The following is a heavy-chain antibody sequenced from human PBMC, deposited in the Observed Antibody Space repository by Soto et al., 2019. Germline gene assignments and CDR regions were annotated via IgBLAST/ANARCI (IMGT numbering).Heavy chain of an antibody. CDR3: ARGKQPGSFGSGGNWFDP. V-gene: IGHV1-18*01. CDR1: GYTFTKHY. Sequence: GASVKVSCKTSGYTFTKHYISWVRQAPGQGLEWMGWISAYNGNTYYAQKFQGRVTLTTDTSTTTAYMEMRNLRSDDTAIYYCARGKQPGSFGSGGNWFDPWGQGTLVTVSS. CDR2: ISAYNGNT. J-gene: IGHJ5*02. D-gene: IGHD3-10*01.